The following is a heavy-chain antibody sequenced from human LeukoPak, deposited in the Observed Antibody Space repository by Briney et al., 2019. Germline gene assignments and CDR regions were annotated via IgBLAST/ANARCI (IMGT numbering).Heavy chain of an antibody. CDR3: ARAPDSSGYYTYYYYGMDV. CDR1: GGTFSSYA. Sequence: SVKVSCKASGGTFSSYAISWVRQAPGQGLEWMGGIIPIFGTANYAQKFQGRVTITADESTSTAYMELSSLRSEDTAVYYCARAPDSSGYYTYYYYGMDVGGQGTTVTVPS. V-gene: IGHV1-69*13. D-gene: IGHD3-22*01. J-gene: IGHJ6*02. CDR2: IIPIFGTA.